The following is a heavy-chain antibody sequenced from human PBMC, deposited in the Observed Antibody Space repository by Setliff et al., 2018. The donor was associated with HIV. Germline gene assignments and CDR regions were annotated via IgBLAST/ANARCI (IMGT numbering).Heavy chain of an antibody. CDR2: INPGNRNT. CDR1: GGTFSSYA. J-gene: IGHJ4*02. Sequence: VASVKVSCKASGGTFSSYAISWVRQAPGQRLEWMGCINPGNRNTQYSQKFQGRVSITRDTSASTAYMELSSLRSEDTAVYYCARDARGGSGWYFDYWGQGTLVTVSS. D-gene: IGHD6-19*01. V-gene: IGHV1-3*01. CDR3: ARDARGGSGWYFDY.